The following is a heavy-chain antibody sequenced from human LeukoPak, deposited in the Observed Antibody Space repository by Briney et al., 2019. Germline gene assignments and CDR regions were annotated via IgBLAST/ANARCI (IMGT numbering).Heavy chain of an antibody. D-gene: IGHD3-16*02. Sequence: ASVKVSCKASGYTFTGYYMHWVRQAPGQGLEWMGWINPNSGGTNYAQKFQGRVTMTRDTSISTAYMELSRLRSDDTAVYYCARDIMITFGGVIDRDYWGQGTLVTVSS. CDR2: INPNSGGT. J-gene: IGHJ4*02. CDR1: GYTFTGYY. CDR3: ARDIMITFGGVIDRDY. V-gene: IGHV1-2*02.